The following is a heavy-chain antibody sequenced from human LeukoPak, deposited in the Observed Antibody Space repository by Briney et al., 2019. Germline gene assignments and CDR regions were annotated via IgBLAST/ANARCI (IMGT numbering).Heavy chain of an antibody. J-gene: IGHJ3*02. CDR3: ARDCSGGSCYGAFDI. CDR2: IYDSGST. CDR1: GGSISSGGYY. V-gene: IGHV4-30-4*01. Sequence: SETLSLTCTVSGGSISSGGYYWSWIRQPPGKGLEWIGYIYDSGSTYYNPSLKSRITISVDTSENRFSLKLSSVTATDTAVYYCARDCSGGSCYGAFDIWGQGTMVTVSS. D-gene: IGHD2-15*01.